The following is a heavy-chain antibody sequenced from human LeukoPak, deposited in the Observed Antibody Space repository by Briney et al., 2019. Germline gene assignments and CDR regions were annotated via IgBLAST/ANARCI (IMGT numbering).Heavy chain of an antibody. CDR2: INHSGST. Sequence: PSETLSLTCTVSGGSISSSSYYWGWIRQPPGKGLEWIGEINHSGSTNYNPSLKSRVTISVDTSKNQFSLKLSSVTAADTAVYYCARGGKAAVRFDLWGRGTLVTVSS. V-gene: IGHV4-39*07. CDR3: ARGGKAAVRFDL. D-gene: IGHD2-15*01. CDR1: GGSISSSSYY. J-gene: IGHJ2*01.